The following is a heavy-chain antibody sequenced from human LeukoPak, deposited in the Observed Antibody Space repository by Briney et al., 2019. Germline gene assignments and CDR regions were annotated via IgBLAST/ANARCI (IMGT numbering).Heavy chain of an antibody. D-gene: IGHD4-17*01. V-gene: IGHV1-2*02. CDR3: TRDLLGFATTPLSD. CDR1: GYTFTNYY. Sequence: ASVKVSCKASGYTFTNYYMHWVRQAPGHGLEWMEWINPNRGDTNYGQKFQGRVTMTRDTSISTAFMELTRLTSDDTAVYYCTRDLLGFATTPLSDWGQGTLVTVSS. CDR2: INPNRGDT. J-gene: IGHJ4*02.